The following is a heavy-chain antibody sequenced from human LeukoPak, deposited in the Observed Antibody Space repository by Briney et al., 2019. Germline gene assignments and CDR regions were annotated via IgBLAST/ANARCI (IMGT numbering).Heavy chain of an antibody. V-gene: IGHV1-18*01. CDR2: ISAYNGNT. CDR3: ARDLGSSSAWPFDY. CDR1: GYTFSSYG. D-gene: IGHD6-19*01. Sequence: ASVKVSCKASGYTFSSYGISWVRQAPGQGLEWMGWISAYNGNTNYAQKLQGRVTMTTDTSTSTAYMELRSLRSDDTAVYYCARDLGSSSAWPFDYWGQGTLVTVSS. J-gene: IGHJ4*02.